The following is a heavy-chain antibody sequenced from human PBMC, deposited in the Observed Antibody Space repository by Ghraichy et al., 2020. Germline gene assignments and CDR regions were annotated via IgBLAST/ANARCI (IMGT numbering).Heavy chain of an antibody. CDR3: ARDSGRSGGGEWYNWNYVENWFDP. V-gene: IGHV1-2*02. J-gene: IGHJ5*02. Sequence: ASVKVSCKASGYTFTGYYMHWVRQAPGQGLEWMGWINPNSGGTNYAQKFQGRVTMTRDTSISTAYMELSRLRSDDTAVYYCARDSGRSGGGEWYNWNYVENWFDPWGQGTLVTVSS. CDR2: INPNSGGT. CDR1: GYTFTGYY. D-gene: IGHD1-7*01.